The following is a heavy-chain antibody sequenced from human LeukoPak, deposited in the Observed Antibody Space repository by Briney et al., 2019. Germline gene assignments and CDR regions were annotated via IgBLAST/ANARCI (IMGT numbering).Heavy chain of an antibody. J-gene: IGHJ3*02. Sequence: SETLSLTCTVSGGSISSGGYYWSWIRQHPGKGLEWIGYIYYSGSTYCNPSLKSRVTISVDTSKNQFSLKLSSVTAADTAVYYCARYCSGGSCYGSSDAFDIWGQGTMVTVSS. CDR1: GGSISSGGYY. D-gene: IGHD2-15*01. V-gene: IGHV4-31*03. CDR2: IYYSGST. CDR3: ARYCSGGSCYGSSDAFDI.